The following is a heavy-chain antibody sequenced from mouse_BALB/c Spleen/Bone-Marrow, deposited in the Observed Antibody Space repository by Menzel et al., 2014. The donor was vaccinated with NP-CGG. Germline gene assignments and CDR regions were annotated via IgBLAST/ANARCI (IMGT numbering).Heavy chain of an antibody. CDR3: ARDVGYGNYFVY. D-gene: IGHD2-10*02. CDR1: GFTFSDFY. Sequence: EVQGVESGGGSVQPGDSLRLSCATSGFTFSDFYMEWVRQPPGKGLEWIATSRNRAKYYTTEYSASVKGRFIVSRDTSQSVLYLQMNALRAEDTAIYYCARDVGYGNYFVYWGQGTLVTVSA. J-gene: IGHJ3*01. CDR2: SRNRAKYYTT. V-gene: IGHV7-1*02.